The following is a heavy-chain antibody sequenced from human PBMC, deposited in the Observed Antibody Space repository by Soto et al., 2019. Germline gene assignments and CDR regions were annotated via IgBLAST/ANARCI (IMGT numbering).Heavy chain of an antibody. J-gene: IGHJ4*02. Sequence: GGSLRLSCAASGFTFSSYAMHWFRQAPGKGLEWVAVISYDGSNKYYADSVKGRFTISRDNSKNTLYLQMNSLRAEDTAVYYCARDHDYGGNAPWVWGQGTLVTVSS. CDR1: GFTFSSYA. CDR2: ISYDGSNK. CDR3: ARDHDYGGNAPWV. V-gene: IGHV3-30-3*01. D-gene: IGHD4-17*01.